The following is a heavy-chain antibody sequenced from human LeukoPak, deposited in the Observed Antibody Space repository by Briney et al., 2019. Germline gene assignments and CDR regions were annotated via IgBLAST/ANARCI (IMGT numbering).Heavy chain of an antibody. V-gene: IGHV4-59*12. D-gene: IGHD5-24*01. CDR1: GGSISSYY. Sequence: SETLSLTCTVSGGSISSYYWSWIRQLPGKGLEWIGYIYYSGSTNYNPSLKSRVTISVDTSKNQFSLRLSSVTAADTAVYYCARESLTWLQSRTSWFDPWGQGTLVTVSS. CDR2: IYYSGST. CDR3: ARESLTWLQSRTSWFDP. J-gene: IGHJ5*02.